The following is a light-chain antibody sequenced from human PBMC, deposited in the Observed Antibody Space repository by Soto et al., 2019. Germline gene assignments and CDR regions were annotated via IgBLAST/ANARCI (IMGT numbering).Light chain of an antibody. CDR2: GAS. J-gene: IGKJ2*01. Sequence: EIVLTQSPGTLSLSPWERATLSCRASQSVSSNYLAWYQQKPGQAPRLLIYGASSRATGIPDRFGGSGSGTDFTLTISRLEPEDFAVYYCQQYGSSPPLYTFGQGTKVEIK. CDR1: QSVSSNY. V-gene: IGKV3-20*01. CDR3: QQYGSSPPLYT.